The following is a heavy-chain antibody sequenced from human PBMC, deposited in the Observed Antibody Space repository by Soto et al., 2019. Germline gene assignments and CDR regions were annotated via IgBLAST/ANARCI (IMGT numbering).Heavy chain of an antibody. D-gene: IGHD1-1*01. CDR1: GYTFTSYV. V-gene: IGHV1-18*01. CDR3: ARYLPTTGAYYYGMYV. Sequence: GASVKVSCKASGYTFTSYVISWVRQAPGQGLEWMGWISAYNGNTNYAQKLQGRVTMTTDTSTSTAYMELRSLRSDDTAVYYCARYLPTTGAYYYGMYVWGQGTTVTVSS. CDR2: ISAYNGNT. J-gene: IGHJ6*02.